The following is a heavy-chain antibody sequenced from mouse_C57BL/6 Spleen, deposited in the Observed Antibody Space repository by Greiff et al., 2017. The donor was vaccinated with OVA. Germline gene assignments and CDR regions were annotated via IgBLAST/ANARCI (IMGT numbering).Heavy chain of an antibody. Sequence: QVQLQQPGAELVKPGASVKLSCKASGYTFTSYWMQWVKQRPGQGLEWIGEIDPSDSYTNYNQKFKGKATLTVDTSSSTAYMQLSSLTSEDSAVYYCARRGYGSSRDYWGQGTTLTVSS. CDR3: ARRGYGSSRDY. D-gene: IGHD1-1*01. CDR2: IDPSDSYT. CDR1: GYTFTSYW. J-gene: IGHJ2*01. V-gene: IGHV1-50*01.